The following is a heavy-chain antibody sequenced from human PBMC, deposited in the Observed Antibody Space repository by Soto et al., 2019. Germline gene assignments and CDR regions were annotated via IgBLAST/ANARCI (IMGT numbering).Heavy chain of an antibody. J-gene: IGHJ3*02. D-gene: IGHD6-19*01. CDR1: GFTVSSNY. CDR3: ARQGAYSSARAFDI. CDR2: IYSGGST. Sequence: GGSLRLSCAASGFTVSSNYMSWVRQAPGKGLEWVSVIYSGGSTYYADSVKGRFTISRHNSKNTLYLQMNNLRAEDTAVYYCARQGAYSSARAFDIWGQGTMVTVSS. V-gene: IGHV3-53*04.